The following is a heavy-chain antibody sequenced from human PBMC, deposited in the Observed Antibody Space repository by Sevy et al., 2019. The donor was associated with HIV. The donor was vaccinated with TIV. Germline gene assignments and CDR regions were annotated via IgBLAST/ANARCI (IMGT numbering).Heavy chain of an antibody. CDR1: GGSISSYY. CDR2: IYYSGST. D-gene: IGHD3-16*02. V-gene: IGHV4-59*01. Sequence: SETLSLTCTVSGGSISSYYWSWIRQPPGKGLEWIGYIYYSGSTNYNPALKSRVTISVDTSKNQFSLKLRSVTGADKALYYCARAIDDYVWGSYRSGAFDIWGQGTMVTVSS. CDR3: ARAIDDYVWGSYRSGAFDI. J-gene: IGHJ3*02.